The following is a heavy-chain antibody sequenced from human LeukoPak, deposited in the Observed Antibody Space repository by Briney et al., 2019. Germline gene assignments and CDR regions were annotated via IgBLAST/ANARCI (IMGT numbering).Heavy chain of an antibody. J-gene: IGHJ3*02. V-gene: IGHV4-31*03. CDR1: GGSISSGGYY. CDR3: AREVTPDAFDI. CDR2: IYYSGST. Sequence: SETLSLTCTVSGGSISSGGYYWSWIRQHPGKGLEWIGYIYYSGSTYYNPSLKSRVTISVDTPKNQFSLKLSSVTAADTAVYYCAREVTPDAFDIWGQGTMVTVSS. D-gene: IGHD2-15*01.